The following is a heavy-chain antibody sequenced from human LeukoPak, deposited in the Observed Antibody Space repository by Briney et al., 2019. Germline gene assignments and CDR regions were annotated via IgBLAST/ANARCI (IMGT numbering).Heavy chain of an antibody. Sequence: GRSLRLSCAASGFTFSSYAMHWVRQAPGKGLEWVAVISYDGSNKYYADSVKGRFTISRDNSKSTLYLQMNSLRAEDTAVYYCARGKNFDYWGQGTLVTVSS. CDR2: ISYDGSNK. V-gene: IGHV3-30-3*01. CDR3: ARGKNFDY. J-gene: IGHJ4*02. CDR1: GFTFSSYA.